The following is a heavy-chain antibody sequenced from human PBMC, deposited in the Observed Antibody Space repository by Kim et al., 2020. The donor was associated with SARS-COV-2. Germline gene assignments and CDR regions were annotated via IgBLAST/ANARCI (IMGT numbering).Heavy chain of an antibody. J-gene: IGHJ4*02. CDR2: GST. Sequence: GSTYYADSVKGRFTISRHNSKNTLYLQMNSLRVEDTAVYYCARSGDLDSGWGQGTLVTVSS. V-gene: IGHV3-53*04. D-gene: IGHD3-22*01. CDR3: ARSGDLDSG.